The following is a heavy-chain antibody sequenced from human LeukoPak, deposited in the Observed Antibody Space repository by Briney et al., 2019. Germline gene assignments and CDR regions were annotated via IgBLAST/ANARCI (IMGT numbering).Heavy chain of an antibody. Sequence: SETLSLTCTVSGGSISSYYWSWVRQPPGKGLEWIGYIYYCGSTNYNPCLKSRVTISVDTSKNQFSLKLSSVTAADTAVYYCARVRYSSSWYPGHYYYYYGMDVWGQGTTVTVSS. CDR3: ARVRYSSSWYPGHYYYYYGMDV. CDR1: GGSISSYY. D-gene: IGHD6-13*01. CDR2: IYYCGST. J-gene: IGHJ6*02. V-gene: IGHV4-59*01.